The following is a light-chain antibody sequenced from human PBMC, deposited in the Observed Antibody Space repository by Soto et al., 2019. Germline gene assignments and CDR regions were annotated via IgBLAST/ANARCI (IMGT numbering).Light chain of an antibody. V-gene: IGKV1-5*03. CDR2: KAS. Sequence: DVQMTQSPSTLSASVGDRVTITCRASQSISSWLAWYQQKPGKAAKFLIYKASSLESGVPSRLSGSGSGTEFPLTISSLQPDDFSTSCCQQYNSYSYSFGQGTKLEIK. CDR3: QQYNSYSYS. J-gene: IGKJ2*03. CDR1: QSISSW.